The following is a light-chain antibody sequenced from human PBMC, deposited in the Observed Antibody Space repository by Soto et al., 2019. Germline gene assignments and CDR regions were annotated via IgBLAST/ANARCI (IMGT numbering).Light chain of an antibody. CDR1: SSNIGSNY. J-gene: IGLJ3*02. CDR2: RNN. V-gene: IGLV1-47*01. CDR3: AAWDDSLSGNWV. Sequence: QSVLTQPPSASGTPGQRVTISCSGSSSNIGSNYVYWYQQFPGTAPKLLIYRNNQRPSGVPDRFSGSKSGTSASLAISGLRSEDEANYYCAAWDDSLSGNWVFGGGTKLTVL.